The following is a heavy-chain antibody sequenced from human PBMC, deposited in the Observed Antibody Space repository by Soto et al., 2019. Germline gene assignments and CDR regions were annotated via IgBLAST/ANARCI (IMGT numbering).Heavy chain of an antibody. D-gene: IGHD3-3*01. CDR3: AKGVLRFLEWLLPHSHYYGMDV. CDR1: GFTFSSYG. CDR2: ISYDGSNK. J-gene: IGHJ6*02. V-gene: IGHV3-30*18. Sequence: SLRLSCAASGFTFSSYGMHWVRQAPGKGLEWVAVISYDGSNKYYADSVKGRFTISRDNSKNTLYLQMNSLRAEDTAVYYCAKGVLRFLEWLLPHSHYYGMDVWGQGTTVTVSS.